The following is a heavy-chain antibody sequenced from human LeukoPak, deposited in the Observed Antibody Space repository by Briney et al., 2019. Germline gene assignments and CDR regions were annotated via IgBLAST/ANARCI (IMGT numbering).Heavy chain of an antibody. D-gene: IGHD2-2*01. CDR3: AAPGGCSSTSCLGVYYYGMDV. CDR2: IVVGSGNT. V-gene: IGHV1-58*01. CDR1: VFTFTSSA. J-gene: IGHJ6*02. Sequence: GTTVKVSCKASVFTFTSSAVQWVRHPRVQLLEWIGCIVVGSGNTNYAQKFQERVTITRDMSTSTAYMELSSLRSEDTAVYYCAAPGGCSSTSCLGVYYYGMDVWGQGTTVTVSS.